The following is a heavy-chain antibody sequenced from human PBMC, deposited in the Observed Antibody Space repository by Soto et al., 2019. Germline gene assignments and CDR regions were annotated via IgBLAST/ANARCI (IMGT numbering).Heavy chain of an antibody. D-gene: IGHD6-6*01. V-gene: IGHV1-18*01. CDR3: ARDFSSSGWFDP. CDR2: ISAYNGNT. Sequence: QVQLVQSGAEVKKPGASVKVSCKASGYTFTSYGISWVRQAPGQGLEWMGWISAYNGNTNYAQKLQGXVXXXTXXSTSTAYMELRSLRSDDTAVYYCARDFSSSGWFDPWGQGTLVTVSS. J-gene: IGHJ5*02. CDR1: GYTFTSYG.